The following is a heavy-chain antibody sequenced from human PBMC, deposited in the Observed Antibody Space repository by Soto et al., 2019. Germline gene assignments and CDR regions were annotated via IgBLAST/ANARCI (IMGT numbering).Heavy chain of an antibody. CDR2: INPSSGRT. D-gene: IGHD2-15*01. J-gene: IGHJ6*02. V-gene: IGHV1-46*01. CDR1: GYTFTSYS. Sequence: ASVKVSCKASGYTFTSYSMHWVRQAPGQCLEWMGIINPSSGRTSYAQNFKGRVTMASDTSTSIVYMEMSSLKSEDTAVYYCARDHNFGFILYAMDVWGQGTTVTVSS. CDR3: ARDHNFGFILYAMDV.